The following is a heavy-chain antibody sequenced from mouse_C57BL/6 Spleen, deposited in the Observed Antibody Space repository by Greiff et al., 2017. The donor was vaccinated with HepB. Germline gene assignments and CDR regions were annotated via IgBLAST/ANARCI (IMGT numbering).Heavy chain of an antibody. D-gene: IGHD2-1*01. CDR2: IHPNSGST. J-gene: IGHJ3*01. Sequence: QVQLQQPGAELVKPGASVKLSCKASGYTFTSYWMHWVKQRPGQGLEWIGMIHPNSGSTNYNEKFKSKATLTVDKSSSTAYMQLSSLTSEDAAVYYCARGSYGNSFAYWGQGTLVTVSA. CDR1: GYTFTSYW. V-gene: IGHV1-64*01. CDR3: ARGSYGNSFAY.